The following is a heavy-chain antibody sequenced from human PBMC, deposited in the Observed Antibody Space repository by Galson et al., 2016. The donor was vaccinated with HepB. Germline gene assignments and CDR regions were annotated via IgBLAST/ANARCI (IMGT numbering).Heavy chain of an antibody. J-gene: IGHJ4*02. V-gene: IGHV4-34*01. CDR3: ARGRAAIVGVVKREARCNYFDY. CDR2: INHSGNI. Sequence: ETLSLTCAVYGGSFSGYYWSWIRQPPGKGLEWIGEINHSGNIIYNPSLKSRVTISADTSKNQFYLKLSSVTAADTAVYFCARGRAAIVGVVKREARCNYFDYCGQGTLVTVSS. D-gene: IGHD3-3*01. CDR1: GGSFSGYY.